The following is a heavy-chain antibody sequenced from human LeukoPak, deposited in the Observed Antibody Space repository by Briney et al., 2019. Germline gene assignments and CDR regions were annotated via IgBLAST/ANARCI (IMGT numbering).Heavy chain of an antibody. CDR1: GGSISSSNYY. CDR2: IYYGGST. J-gene: IGHJ6*02. CDR3: ARGGYYYYYGMDV. D-gene: IGHD2-2*01. Sequence: SETLSLTCTVSGGSISSSNYYWGWIRQPPGKGLEWIGSIYYGGSTYYNPSLKSRVTISVDTSKNQFSLKLTSVTAADTAVYYCARGGYYYYYGMDVWGQGTSVTVSS. V-gene: IGHV4-39*01.